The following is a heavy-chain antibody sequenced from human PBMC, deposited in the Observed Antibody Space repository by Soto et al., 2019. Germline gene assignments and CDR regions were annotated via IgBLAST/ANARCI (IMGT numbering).Heavy chain of an antibody. CDR1: GFTFSSYR. J-gene: IGHJ2*01. V-gene: IGHV3-74*01. CDR2: IKYDGSNT. D-gene: IGHD3-22*01. CDR3: ARDWEDSSGYYYWYFDL. Sequence: PGGSLRLSCAASGFTFSSYRMHWVRQAPRKGLVWVSHIKYDGSNTYYADSVKGRFTISRDNAQNTLYLQMNSLRAEDTAVYYCARDWEDSSGYYYWYFDLWGRGTLVTVSS.